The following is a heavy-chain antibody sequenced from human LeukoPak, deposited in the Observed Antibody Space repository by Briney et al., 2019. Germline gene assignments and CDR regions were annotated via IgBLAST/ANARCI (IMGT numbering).Heavy chain of an antibody. D-gene: IGHD6-19*01. CDR1: GFTFSSYS. V-gene: IGHV3-48*04. J-gene: IGHJ4*02. CDR3: ARRYSSGWWIDY. CDR2: ISSSATTI. Sequence: GGSLRLSCAVSGFTFSSYSMNWVRQAPGKGLEWVSYISSSATTIYYADAVKGRFTISRDNSKNTLYLQMNTLRAEDTAVYYCARRYSSGWWIDYWGQGTLVTVSS.